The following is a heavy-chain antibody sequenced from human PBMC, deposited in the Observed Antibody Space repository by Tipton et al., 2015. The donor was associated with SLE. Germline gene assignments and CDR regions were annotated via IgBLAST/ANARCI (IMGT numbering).Heavy chain of an antibody. J-gene: IGHJ1*01. D-gene: IGHD2-8*01. Sequence: LRLSCAVYGGSFSGYYWSWIRQPPGKGLEWIGRIYTSGSTNYNPSLKSRVTISVDTSKNQFSLKLSSVTAADTAVYYCGSTLGYCTNGVCPRGYFQHWGQGTLVTVSS. CDR3: GSTLGYCTNGVCPRGYFQH. CDR2: IYTSGST. V-gene: IGHV4-59*10. CDR1: GGSFSGYY.